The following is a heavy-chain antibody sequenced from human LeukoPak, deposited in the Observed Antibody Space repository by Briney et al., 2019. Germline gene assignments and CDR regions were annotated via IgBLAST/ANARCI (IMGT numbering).Heavy chain of an antibody. CDR2: ISYDGSIK. J-gene: IGHJ4*02. D-gene: IGHD1-26*01. CDR3: AKAKSFSGSVTIVDY. Sequence: GGSLRLSCAASGFTFSNCGMHGVRQAPGKGLEWVAVISYDGSIKDYADSVKGRFTISRDNSKNTLYLQMNSLRAEDTAVYYCAKAKSFSGSVTIVDYWGQGTLVTVSS. CDR1: GFTFSNCG. V-gene: IGHV3-30*18.